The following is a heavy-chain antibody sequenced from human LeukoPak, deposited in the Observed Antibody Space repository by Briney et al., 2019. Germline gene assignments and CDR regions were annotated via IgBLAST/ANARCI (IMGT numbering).Heavy chain of an antibody. J-gene: IGHJ4*02. V-gene: IGHV3-11*06. CDR3: TRVGSSGSVDY. Sequence: GGSLRLSCVVSGIPFSDYYMSWIRQAPGKGLEWVSYISSRTSDTNYVDSVKGRFTISRDNAKNSLYLHMNSLRAEDTAVYYCTRVGSSGSVDYWGQGTLVTVSS. CDR1: GIPFSDYY. D-gene: IGHD1-1*01. CDR2: ISSRTSDT.